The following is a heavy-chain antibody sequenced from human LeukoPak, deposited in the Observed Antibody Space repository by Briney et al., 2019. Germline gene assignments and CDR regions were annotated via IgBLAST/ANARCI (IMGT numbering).Heavy chain of an antibody. D-gene: IGHD6-19*01. CDR2: INPNSGGT. CDR1: GYTFTDYY. J-gene: IGHJ6*03. Sequence: ASVKVSCKASGYTFTDYYMHWVRQAPGQGLEWMGWINPNSGGTNYAQKLQGRVTMTTDTSTSTAYMELRSLRSDHTAVYYCARERGSGWYAYYYYYMDVWGKGTTVTVSS. V-gene: IGHV1-2*02. CDR3: ARERGSGWYAYYYYYMDV.